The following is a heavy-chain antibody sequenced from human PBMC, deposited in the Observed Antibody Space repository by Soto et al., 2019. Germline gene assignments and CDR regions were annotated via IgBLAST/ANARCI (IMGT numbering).Heavy chain of an antibody. CDR1: GGTFSSYA. CDR2: IIPIFGTA. D-gene: IGHD5-18*01. J-gene: IGHJ6*02. CDR3: ARDEVTAMVNYYGMDV. Sequence: ASVKVSCKASGGTFSSYAISWVRQAPGQGLEWMGGIIPIFGTANYAQKFQGRVTITADESTSTAYMELSSLRSEDTAVYYCARDEVTAMVNYYGMDVWGQGTTVTVSS. V-gene: IGHV1-69*13.